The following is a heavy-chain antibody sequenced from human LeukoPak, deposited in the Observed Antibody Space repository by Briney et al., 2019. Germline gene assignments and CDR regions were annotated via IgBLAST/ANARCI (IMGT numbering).Heavy chain of an antibody. CDR2: IYTSGST. Sequence: PSETLSLTCTVSGGSISSYYWSWIRQPPGKGLEWIGYIYTSGSTNYNPSLKSRVTISVDTSKNQFSLKLSSVTAADTAVYYCARLYARIAADYYYMDVWGKGTTVTVSS. D-gene: IGHD6-6*01. CDR1: GGSISSYY. J-gene: IGHJ6*03. CDR3: ARLYARIAADYYYMDV. V-gene: IGHV4-4*09.